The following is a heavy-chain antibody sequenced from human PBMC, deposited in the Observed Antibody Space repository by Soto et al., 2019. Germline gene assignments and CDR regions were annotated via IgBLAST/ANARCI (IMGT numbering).Heavy chain of an antibody. J-gene: IGHJ6*02. CDR3: ARAGYYYYGMDV. Sequence: SETLSLTCTVSGGSISSYYWSWIRQPPGKGLEWIGYIYYSGSTNYNPSLKSRVTISVDTSKNQFSLKLSSVTAADTAVYYCARAGYYYYGMDVWGQGTTVTVSS. V-gene: IGHV4-59*01. CDR1: GGSISSYY. CDR2: IYYSGST.